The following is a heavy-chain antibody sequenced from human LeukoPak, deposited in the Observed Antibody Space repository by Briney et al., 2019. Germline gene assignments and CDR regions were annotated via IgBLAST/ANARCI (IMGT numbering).Heavy chain of an antibody. J-gene: IGHJ6*03. D-gene: IGHD2-2*01. Sequence: PGGSLRLSCAASGFTFSSYGMHWVRQAPGKGLEWVAVISYDGSNKYYADSVKGRFTISRDNSKNTLYLQMNSLRAEDTALYYCARDMEDIVVVPAAAPYYYYYMDVWGKGTTVTVSS. CDR3: ARDMEDIVVVPAAAPYYYYYMDV. CDR1: GFTFSSYG. CDR2: ISYDGSNK. V-gene: IGHV3-30*03.